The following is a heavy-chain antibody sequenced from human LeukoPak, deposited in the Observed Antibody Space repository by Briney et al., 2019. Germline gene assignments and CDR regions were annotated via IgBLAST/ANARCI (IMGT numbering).Heavy chain of an antibody. D-gene: IGHD3-3*01. J-gene: IGHJ6*03. CDR3: ARVGTIFGVVPHAPPDYYYYMDV. V-gene: IGHV4-59*01. Sequence: SETLSLTCTVSGGSISSYYWSWIRQPPGKGLEWIGYIYYSGSTNYNPSLKSRVTISVDTSKNQFSLKLSSVTAADTAVYYCARVGTIFGVVPHAPPDYYYYMDVWGKGTTVTVSS. CDR1: GGSISSYY. CDR2: IYYSGST.